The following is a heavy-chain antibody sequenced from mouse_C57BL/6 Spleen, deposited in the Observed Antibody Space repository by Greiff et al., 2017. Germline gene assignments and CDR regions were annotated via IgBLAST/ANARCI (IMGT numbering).Heavy chain of an antibody. CDR2: INPSDGGT. V-gene: IGHV1-53*01. J-gene: IGHJ1*03. CDR1: GYTFTSYW. Sequence: QVQLQQPGTELVKPGASVKLSCKASGYTFTSYWMHWVKQRPGQGLEWIGHINPSDGGTNYNAKVKGKATLTVDKSSSTTYMQLISLTSEESAVYYCALWDWDLDVWGTGTTVTVSS. CDR3: ALWDWDLDV. D-gene: IGHD6-1*01.